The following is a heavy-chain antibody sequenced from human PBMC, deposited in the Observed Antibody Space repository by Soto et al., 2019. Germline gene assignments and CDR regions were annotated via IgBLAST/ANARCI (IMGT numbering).Heavy chain of an antibody. D-gene: IGHD3-16*01. J-gene: IGHJ6*02. CDR1: GGTFNNFA. CDR3: ATATISPVSSTLYHYGMDV. V-gene: IGHV1-69*01. Sequence: QVQLVQSGAEVKKPGSSVKVSCQASGGTFNNFAFTWVRQAPGQGLEWLGGIMPVFHTTNIAQTFQDRITVLADDFTNTVYMEMTSLRFDDTAVYYCATATISPVSSTLYHYGMDVWGQGTTVTVSS. CDR2: IMPVFHTT.